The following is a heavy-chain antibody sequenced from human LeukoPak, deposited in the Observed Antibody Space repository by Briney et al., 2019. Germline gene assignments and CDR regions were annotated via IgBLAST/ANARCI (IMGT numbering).Heavy chain of an antibody. D-gene: IGHD3-10*01. V-gene: IGHV3-7*01. J-gene: IGHJ3*02. CDR1: GFTFSSYW. CDR3: AGTMAHDAFDI. Sequence: PGGSLRLSCAASGFTFSSYWMSWVRQAPGKGLEWVANIKQDGSEKYYVDSVKGRFTISRDNAKNSLYLQMNSLRAEDTAVYYCAGTMAHDAFDIWGQGTMVTVSS. CDR2: IKQDGSEK.